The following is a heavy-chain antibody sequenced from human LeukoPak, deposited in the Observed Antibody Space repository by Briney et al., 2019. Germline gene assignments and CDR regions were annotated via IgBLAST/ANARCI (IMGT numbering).Heavy chain of an antibody. D-gene: IGHD5-18*01. CDR2: ISSSSVYI. Sequence: LGGSLRLSCAASGFTFNTYTMNWVRQAPGKGLEWVSSISSSSVYIYYADSVKGRFTISRDNAKNSLYLQMNSLRAEDTAVYYCARDRRVQLWSPAGFDYWGQGTLVTVSS. CDR1: GFTFNTYT. V-gene: IGHV3-21*01. J-gene: IGHJ4*02. CDR3: ARDRRVQLWSPAGFDY.